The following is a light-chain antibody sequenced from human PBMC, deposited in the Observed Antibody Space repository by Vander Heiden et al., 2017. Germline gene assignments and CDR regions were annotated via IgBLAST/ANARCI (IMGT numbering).Light chain of an antibody. CDR1: SSDVGGYHY. Sequence: QSALTQPRSVSGSPGQSVTISCTGTSSDVGGYHYVSWYQQHPGKAPKLMIYDVNKRPSGVPDRFSASKSGNTASLTISGLQAEDEADYYCCSYAGSYTFVVLGGGTKLTVL. CDR3: CSYAGSYTFVV. J-gene: IGLJ2*01. CDR2: DVN. V-gene: IGLV2-11*01.